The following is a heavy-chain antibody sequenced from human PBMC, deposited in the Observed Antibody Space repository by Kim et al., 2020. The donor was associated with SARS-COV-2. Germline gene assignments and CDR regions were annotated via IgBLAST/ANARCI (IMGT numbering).Heavy chain of an antibody. D-gene: IGHD3-10*01. J-gene: IGHJ4*02. Sequence: TNYNPALTSRVTISVDTSKNQFSLKLSSVTAADTAVYYCARGPRSLFGYWGQGTLVTVSS. CDR3: ARGPRSLFGY. CDR2: T. V-gene: IGHV4-59*09.